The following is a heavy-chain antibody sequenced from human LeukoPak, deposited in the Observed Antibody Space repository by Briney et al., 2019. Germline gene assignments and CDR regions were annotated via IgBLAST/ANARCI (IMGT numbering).Heavy chain of an antibody. CDR3: AKDYNRAYYYGSGFDY. D-gene: IGHD3-10*01. CDR1: GFTFSSYT. CDR2: IRYDGSKK. V-gene: IGHV3-30*02. J-gene: IGHJ4*02. Sequence: GGSLRLSCAASGFTFSSYTMTWVRQAPGKGLEWVAFIRYDGSKKYSADSVKGRFTISRDNSKNTLYLQMNSLRAEDTAVYYCAKDYNRAYYYGSGFDYWGQGTLVTVSS.